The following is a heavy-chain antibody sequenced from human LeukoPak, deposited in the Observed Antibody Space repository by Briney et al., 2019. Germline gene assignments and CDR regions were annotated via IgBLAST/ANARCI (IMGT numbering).Heavy chain of an antibody. V-gene: IGHV3-20*04. J-gene: IGHJ4*02. CDR3: AREGGPPGDGDYVKKADFDY. Sequence: PGGSLRLSCAASGFTFDDYGMSWVRQAPGKGLEWVSGINWNGGSTGYADSVKGRFTISRDNAKNSLYLQMNSLRAEDTALYYCAREGGPPGDGDYVKKADFDYWGQGTLVTVSS. CDR2: INWNGGST. D-gene: IGHD4-17*01. CDR1: GFTFDDYG.